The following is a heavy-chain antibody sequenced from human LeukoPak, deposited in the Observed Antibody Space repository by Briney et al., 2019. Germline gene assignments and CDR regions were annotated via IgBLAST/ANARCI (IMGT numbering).Heavy chain of an antibody. CDR3: ARGAGEGLGEFLVY. Sequence: GASVKVSCKASGYTFTSYGISWVRQAPGQGLEWMGWINVYNGNTKYAQELQGRVIMTRDTSTSTVYMELSSLRSEDTAVYYCARGAGEGLGEFLVYWGQGTLVTVSS. D-gene: IGHD3-10*01. J-gene: IGHJ4*02. CDR2: INVYNGNT. V-gene: IGHV1-18*01. CDR1: GYTFTSYG.